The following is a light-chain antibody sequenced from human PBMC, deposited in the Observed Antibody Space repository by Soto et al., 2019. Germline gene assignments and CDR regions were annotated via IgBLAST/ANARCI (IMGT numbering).Light chain of an antibody. CDR1: EDISTW. V-gene: IGKV1-12*01. J-gene: IGKJ5*01. CDR2: AAS. CDR3: QHADSFPLIT. Sequence: DIPLTQSPSSVSASVGARVTITCRSSEDISTWLAWYQQKPGKAPKLLIYAASSLQSGVPSRFSGSGSGTDFTLTISSLQPEDFATYYCQHADSFPLITFGQGTRLEIK.